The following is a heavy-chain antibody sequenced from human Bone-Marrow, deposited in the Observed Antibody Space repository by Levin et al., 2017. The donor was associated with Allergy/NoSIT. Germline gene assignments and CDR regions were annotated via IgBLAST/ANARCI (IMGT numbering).Heavy chain of an antibody. CDR2: IYHSGST. CDR1: GYSISSGYN. CDR3: ARAGMITYGGSQFDY. D-gene: IGHD3-16*01. V-gene: IGHV4-38-2*01. J-gene: IGHJ4*02. Sequence: PSETLSLTCVVSGYSISSGYNWGWIRQSPGKGLEWIGSIYHSGSTYYNPSLKSRVIISVDTSKNQFSLKLTSVTAADTAVYYCARAGMITYGGSQFDYWGQGTLVTVSS.